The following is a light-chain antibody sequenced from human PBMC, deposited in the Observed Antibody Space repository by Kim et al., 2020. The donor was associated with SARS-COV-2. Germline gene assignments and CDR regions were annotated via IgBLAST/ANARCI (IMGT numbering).Light chain of an antibody. Sequence: LSLSPGDTAIVSCRASQSVSSSLAWYQQKRGQPPRLLMYGASTRAAGIPARFSGSGSGTDFTLTITRLQSEDFAIYFCQQYNNWLTFGGGTKVEI. CDR2: GAS. V-gene: IGKV3D-15*01. CDR3: QQYNNWLT. CDR1: QSVSSS. J-gene: IGKJ4*01.